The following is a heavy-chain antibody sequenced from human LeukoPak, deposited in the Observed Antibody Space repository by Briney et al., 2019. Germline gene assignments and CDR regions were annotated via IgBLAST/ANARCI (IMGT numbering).Heavy chain of an antibody. J-gene: IGHJ4*02. CDR1: GASISSASY. D-gene: IGHD1-26*01. V-gene: IGHV4-61*01. CDR3: ARGREWEPKVFDY. Sequence: RSSETLSLTCTVSGASISSASYWSWIRQPPGKGVEWIAHIYNGANTNYNPSLKSRVTISVDTSKNQFSLKLSSVTAADTAVYYCARGREWEPKVFDYWGQGTLVTVSS. CDR2: IYNGANT.